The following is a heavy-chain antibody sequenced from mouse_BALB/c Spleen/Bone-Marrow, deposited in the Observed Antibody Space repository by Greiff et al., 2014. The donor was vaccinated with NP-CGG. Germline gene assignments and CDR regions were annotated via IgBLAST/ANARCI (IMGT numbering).Heavy chain of an antibody. CDR2: INSNGGTT. CDR3: ARVLDYVAYGSGFAY. J-gene: IGHJ3*01. Sequence: EVQVVESGGGLVQPGGSLKLPCAASGFTFSNYGMSWVRQTQDKRLDLVATINSNGGTTYYPDSVKGRFTISRDNAKNTLYLQMSSLKSEDTAMYFCARVLDYVAYGSGFAYWGQGTLVTVSA. D-gene: IGHD2-13*01. V-gene: IGHV5-6-3*01. CDR1: GFTFSNYG.